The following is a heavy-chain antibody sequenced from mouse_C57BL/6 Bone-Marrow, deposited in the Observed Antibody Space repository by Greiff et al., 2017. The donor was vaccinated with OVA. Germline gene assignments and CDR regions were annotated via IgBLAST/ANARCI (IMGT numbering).Heavy chain of an antibody. Sequence: EVMLVESGGDLVKPGGSLKLSCAASGFTFSSYGMSWVRQTPDKRLEWVATISSGGSYTYYPDSVKGRFTIPRDNAKNTLYLQMSSLKSEDTAMDYCARHGDYGSFFDYWGQGTTLTVSS. D-gene: IGHD1-1*01. CDR2: ISSGGSYT. J-gene: IGHJ2*01. CDR1: GFTFSSYG. V-gene: IGHV5-6*02. CDR3: ARHGDYGSFFDY.